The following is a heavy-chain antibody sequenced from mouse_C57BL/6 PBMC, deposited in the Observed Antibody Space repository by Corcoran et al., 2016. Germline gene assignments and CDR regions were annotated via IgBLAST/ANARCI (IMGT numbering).Heavy chain of an antibody. CDR2: IYPGDGDT. CDR3: ARSPYYGSSYFDV. D-gene: IGHD1-1*01. J-gene: IGHJ1*03. Sequence: QVQLQQSGAELVKPGASVKISCKASGYAFSSYWMNWVKQRPGKGLEWIGQIYPGDGDTNYNGKFKGKATLTADKSSSTAYMQLSSLTSEDSAVYFCARSPYYGSSYFDVWGTGTTVTVSS. V-gene: IGHV1-80*01. CDR1: GYAFSSYW.